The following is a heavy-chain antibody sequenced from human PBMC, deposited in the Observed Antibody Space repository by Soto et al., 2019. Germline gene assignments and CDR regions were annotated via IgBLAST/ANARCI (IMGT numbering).Heavy chain of an antibody. V-gene: IGHV3-33*01. D-gene: IGHD6-13*01. CDR1: GFTFSSYG. CDR3: ARDRQHLERDDY. Sequence: QVQLVESGGGVVQPGRSLRLSCAASGFTFSSYGMHWVRQAPGKGLEWVAVIWYDGSNKYYADSVKGRFTISRDNSKNTLYLQMNSLRAEDTAVYYCARDRQHLERDDYWGQGTLVTVSS. CDR2: IWYDGSNK. J-gene: IGHJ4*02.